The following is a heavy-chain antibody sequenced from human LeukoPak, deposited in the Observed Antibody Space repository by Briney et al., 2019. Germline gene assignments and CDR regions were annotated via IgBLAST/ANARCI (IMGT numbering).Heavy chain of an antibody. CDR1: GYSFTTYW. Sequence: GESLKISRKGSGYSFTTYWIAWVRQMPGKGLEWMGIIYPGDSDTRYSPSFQGQVTISADKSITTVYLQWASLKASDAAMYYCARSSDVGSTWSPFDYWGQGTLVTVSS. CDR3: ARSSDVGSTWSPFDY. J-gene: IGHJ4*02. V-gene: IGHV5-51*01. CDR2: IYPGDSDT. D-gene: IGHD6-13*01.